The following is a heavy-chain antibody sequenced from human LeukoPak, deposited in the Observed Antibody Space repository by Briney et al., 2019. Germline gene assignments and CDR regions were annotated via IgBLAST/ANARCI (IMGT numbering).Heavy chain of an antibody. J-gene: IGHJ4*02. CDR1: GYTFTSYG. Sequence: GASVKVSCKASGYTFTSYGISWVRQAPGQGLEWMGWISAYNGNTNYAQKLQGRVTMTTDTSTSTAYMELRSLRSDDTAVYCCARQGRAVYYYGSGEPIDYWGQGTLVTVSS. CDR2: ISAYNGNT. D-gene: IGHD3-10*01. V-gene: IGHV1-18*01. CDR3: ARQGRAVYYYGSGEPIDY.